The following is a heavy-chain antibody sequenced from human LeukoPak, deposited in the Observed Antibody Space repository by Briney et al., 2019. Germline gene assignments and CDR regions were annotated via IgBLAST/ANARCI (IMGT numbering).Heavy chain of an antibody. D-gene: IGHD3-22*01. CDR2: IYYSGNA. J-gene: IGHJ5*02. V-gene: IGHV4-59*08. Sequence: SETLSLTCIVSGGSISSHYWSWIRQPPGKGLEWIGYIYYSGNANYNPSLTSRVTISVDTSKNQFSLRLSSVTAADTAVYYCARHRGDSFYYDTFDPWGQGILVTVSS. CDR3: ARHRGDSFYYDTFDP. CDR1: GGSISSHY.